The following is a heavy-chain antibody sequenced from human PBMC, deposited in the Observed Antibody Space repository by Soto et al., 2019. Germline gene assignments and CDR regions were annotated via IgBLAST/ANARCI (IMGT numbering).Heavy chain of an antibody. CDR2: IYHSGTT. V-gene: IGHV4-38-2*01. Sequence: SETLTLTCAVSGDSISRGYYWAWMRQPPGKGLEYIGSIYHSGTTYYNPSLMSRVTISVDTSKNKFSLNLRSVTAADSAVYYCARKAWVRFDYWGQGALGTV. D-gene: IGHD7-27*01. CDR1: GDSISRGYY. CDR3: ARKAWVRFDY. J-gene: IGHJ4*02.